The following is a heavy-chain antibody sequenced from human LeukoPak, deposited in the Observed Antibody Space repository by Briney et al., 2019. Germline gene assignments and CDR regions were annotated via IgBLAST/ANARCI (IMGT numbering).Heavy chain of an antibody. D-gene: IGHD6-19*01. CDR1: GYSISSGYY. CDR3: ARTSSSGLVGGYYFDY. CDR2: IYHSGRT. Sequence: PSETLSLTCTVSGYSISSGYYWGWIRQPPGKGLEWIGSIYHSGRTFYNPSLKSRVTISVDTSKNQFSLKLSSVTAADTAVYYCARTSSSGLVGGYYFDYWGQGTLVTVSS. V-gene: IGHV4-38-2*02. J-gene: IGHJ4*02.